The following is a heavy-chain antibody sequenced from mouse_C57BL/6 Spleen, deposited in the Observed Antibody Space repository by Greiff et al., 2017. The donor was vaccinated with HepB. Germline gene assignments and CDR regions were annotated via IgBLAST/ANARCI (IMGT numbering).Heavy chain of an antibody. J-gene: IGHJ4*01. V-gene: IGHV1-80*01. D-gene: IGHD3-2*02. CDR1: GYAFSSYW. Sequence: QVQLKESGAELVKPGASVKISCKASGYAFSSYWMNWVKQRPGKGLEWIGQIYPGDGDTNYNGKFKGKATLTADKSSSTAYMQLSSLTSEDSAVYFCVKQGQLRLRRAMDYWGQGTSVTVSS. CDR2: IYPGDGDT. CDR3: VKQGQLRLRRAMDY.